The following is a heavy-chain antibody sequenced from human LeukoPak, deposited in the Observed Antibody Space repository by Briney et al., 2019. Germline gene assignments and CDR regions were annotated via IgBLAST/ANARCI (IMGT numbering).Heavy chain of an antibody. Sequence: SETLSVTCTVSGGSISSSSYYWGWIRQPPGKGLEWIGSIYYSGSTYYNPSLKSRVTISVDTSKNQFSLKLSSVTAADTAVYYCARALEVPQAFDYWGQGTLVTVSS. D-gene: IGHD1-1*01. CDR2: IYYSGST. CDR1: GGSISSSSYY. CDR3: ARALEVPQAFDY. J-gene: IGHJ4*02. V-gene: IGHV4-39*07.